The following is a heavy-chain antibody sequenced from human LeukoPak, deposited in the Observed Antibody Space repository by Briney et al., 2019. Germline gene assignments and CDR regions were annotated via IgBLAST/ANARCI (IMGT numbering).Heavy chain of an antibody. J-gene: IGHJ4*02. CDR1: GFTFSSYG. D-gene: IGHD6-19*01. V-gene: IGHV3-30*18. Sequence: GRSLRLSCAASGFTFSSYGMYWVRQAPGKGLEWVALISYDGSNKYYADSVKGRFTISRDNSKNTLYLQMNSPRAEDTAVYYCAKDEIGAVAGLIDYWGQGTLVTVSS. CDR3: AKDEIGAVAGLIDY. CDR2: ISYDGSNK.